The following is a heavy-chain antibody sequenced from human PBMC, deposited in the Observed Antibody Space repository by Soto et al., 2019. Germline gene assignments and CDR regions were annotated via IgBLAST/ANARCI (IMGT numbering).Heavy chain of an antibody. D-gene: IGHD3-22*01. CDR2: IYYSGST. V-gene: IGHV4-59*01. CDR3: ARVRKYYYDSSGYYNWFDP. Sequence: SETLSLTCTVSGGSISSYYWSWIRQPPGKGLEWIGYIYYSGSTNYNPSLKSRVTISVDTSKNQFSLKLSSVTAADTAVYYCARVRKYYYDSSGYYNWFDPWGQGTLVTVSS. CDR1: GGSISSYY. J-gene: IGHJ5*02.